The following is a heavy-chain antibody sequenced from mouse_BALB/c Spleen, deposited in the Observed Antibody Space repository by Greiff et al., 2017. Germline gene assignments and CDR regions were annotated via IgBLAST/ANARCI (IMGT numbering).Heavy chain of an antibody. D-gene: IGHD1-1*01. V-gene: IGHV1-4*02. CDR3: ARITTVVATRYFDV. J-gene: IGHJ1*01. Sequence: VQLQQSAAELARPGASVKMSCKASGYTFTSYTMHWVKQRPGQGLEWIGYINPSSGYTEYNQKFKDKTTLTADKSSSTAYMQLSSLTSEDSAVYYCARITTVVATRYFDVWGAGTTVTVSA. CDR2: INPSSGYT. CDR1: GYTFTSYT.